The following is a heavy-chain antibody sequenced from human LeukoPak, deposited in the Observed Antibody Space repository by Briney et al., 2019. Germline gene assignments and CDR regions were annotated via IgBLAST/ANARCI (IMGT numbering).Heavy chain of an antibody. J-gene: IGHJ3*02. CDR1: GGSITQTNY. CDR2: VNLQGST. D-gene: IGHD2-15*01. V-gene: IGHV4-4*02. Sequence: SGTLSLTCDVSGGSITQTNYWTWVRQPPGKGLEWIGEVNLQGSTNYNPSLMRRVAISVDTSANHVSLQLTSVTAADTAVYYCARVFGGGPGLGAFDIWGQGTMVTVSS. CDR3: ARVFGGGPGLGAFDI.